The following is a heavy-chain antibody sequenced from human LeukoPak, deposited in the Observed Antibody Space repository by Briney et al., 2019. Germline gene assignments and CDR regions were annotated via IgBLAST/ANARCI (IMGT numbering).Heavy chain of an antibody. V-gene: IGHV4-39*07. J-gene: IGHJ5*02. CDR3: AREWHDYGDYVVWFDP. CDR2: IYYSGST. CDR1: GGSISSYY. Sequence: PSETLSLTCTVSGGSISSYYWGWIRQPPGKGLEWIGSIYYSGSTYYSPSLKSRVTISVDTSKNQFSLKLSSVTAADTAVYYCAREWHDYGDYVVWFDPWGQGTLVTVSS. D-gene: IGHD4-17*01.